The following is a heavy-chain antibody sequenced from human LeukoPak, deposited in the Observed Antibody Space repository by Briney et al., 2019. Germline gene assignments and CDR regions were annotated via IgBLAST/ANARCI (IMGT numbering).Heavy chain of an antibody. Sequence: GGSLRLSCAASGFTFSSYSMNWVRQAPGKGLEWVSSISSSSSYIYYADSVKGRFTISRDNAKNSLYLQMNSLRAEDTAVYYCARAIFSSGWYLVDYWGQGTLVTVSS. V-gene: IGHV3-21*01. D-gene: IGHD6-19*01. CDR3: ARAIFSSGWYLVDY. CDR1: GFTFSSYS. CDR2: ISSSSSYI. J-gene: IGHJ4*02.